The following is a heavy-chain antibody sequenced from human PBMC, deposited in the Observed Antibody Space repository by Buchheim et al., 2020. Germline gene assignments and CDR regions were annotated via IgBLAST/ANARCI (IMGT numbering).Heavy chain of an antibody. CDR1: GFSLSTSGVG. V-gene: IGHV2-5*02. CDR3: AHRREAVAGTLWYFDL. D-gene: IGHD6-19*01. Sequence: QITLKESGPTLVKPTQTLTLTCTFSGFSLSTSGVGVGWIRQPPGKSLEWLALIYWDDDKRYSPSLKSRLTITKATSKNQVFLTMTNMDPVDTATYYCAHRREAVAGTLWYFDLWGRGTL. J-gene: IGHJ2*01. CDR2: IYWDDDK.